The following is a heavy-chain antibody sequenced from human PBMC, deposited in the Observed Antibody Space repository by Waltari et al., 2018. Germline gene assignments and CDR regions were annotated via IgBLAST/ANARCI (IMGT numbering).Heavy chain of an antibody. D-gene: IGHD4-17*01. CDR2: ISPNSGVT. Sequence: GDSFNGYYIHWVRQAPGQGLEWMGWISPNSGVTNYAQKFQARVTMTRDTSISTAYLELSRLTSDDTAIYYCARDPRWAVTKDYFDFWGQGTLVTVSS. J-gene: IGHJ4*02. CDR1: GDSFNGYY. CDR3: ARDPRWAVTKDYFDF. V-gene: IGHV1-2*02.